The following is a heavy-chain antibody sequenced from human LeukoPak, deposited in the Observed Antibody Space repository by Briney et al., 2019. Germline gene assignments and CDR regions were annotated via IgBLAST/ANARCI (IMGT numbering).Heavy chain of an antibody. V-gene: IGHV4-34*01. CDR3: ARPRSESGDLDY. CDR2: INHSGST. CDR1: GGSFSGYY. Sequence: ETSETLSLTCAVYGGSFSGYYWSWIRQPPGKGLEWIGEINHSGSTNYNPSLKSRVTISVDTSKNQFSLKLSSVTAAETAVYCCARPRSESGDLDYWGQGTLVTVSS. D-gene: IGHD7-27*01. J-gene: IGHJ4*02.